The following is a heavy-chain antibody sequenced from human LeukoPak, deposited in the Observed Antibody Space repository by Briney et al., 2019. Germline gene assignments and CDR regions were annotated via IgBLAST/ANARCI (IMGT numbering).Heavy chain of an antibody. D-gene: IGHD1-26*01. J-gene: IGHJ6*03. V-gene: IGHV4-61*09. CDR2: IYTSGTTT. CDR3: ARAKKRSGRSRNFYLDV. Sequence: PSETLSLTCTVSDDPINSGVYYWNWIRQPAEKGLEWIGHIYTSGTTTNSNPSLKSRVAISLDTSKNHFSLKLSSVTAADTAVYYCARAKKRSGRSRNFYLDVWGKGTTVTVSS. CDR1: DDPINSGVYY.